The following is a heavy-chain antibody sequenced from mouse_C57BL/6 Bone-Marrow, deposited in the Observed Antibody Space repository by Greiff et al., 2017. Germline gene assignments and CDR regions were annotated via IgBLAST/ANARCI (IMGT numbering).Heavy chain of an antibody. CDR1: GFNINDDY. D-gene: IGHD2-3*01. CDR3: SSFDGNYLDF. Sequence: VQLQQSGAELVRPGASVKLSCTASGFNINDDYIHWVKQRPEQGLEWIGWIDPEIGDTEYASKFQGKATITSDTSSNTAYLQLSSLTSEDTAVYYCSSFDGNYLDFWGQGPPLTVAS. J-gene: IGHJ2*01. CDR2: IDPEIGDT. V-gene: IGHV14-4*01.